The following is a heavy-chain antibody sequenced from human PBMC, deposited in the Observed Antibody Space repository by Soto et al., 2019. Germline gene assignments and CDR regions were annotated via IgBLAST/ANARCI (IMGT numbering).Heavy chain of an antibody. CDR3: ARVGAHYYYYYMDV. Sequence: EVQLVETGGGLVQPGESLRLSCAASGFTFSSNWMTWVRQAPGKGLEWVANIKGDGSEKYYVASVKGRFTISRDIAKNSLYLQMNSLSPEDTAVYYCARVGAHYYYYYMDVWGKGTTVTVSS. D-gene: IGHD2-15*01. J-gene: IGHJ6*03. CDR2: IKGDGSEK. V-gene: IGHV3-7*04. CDR1: GFTFSSNW.